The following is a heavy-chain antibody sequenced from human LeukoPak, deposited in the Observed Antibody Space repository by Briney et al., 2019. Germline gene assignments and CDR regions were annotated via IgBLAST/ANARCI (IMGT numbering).Heavy chain of an antibody. CDR1: GGTFSSYA. D-gene: IGHD3-22*01. J-gene: IGHJ4*02. Sequence: SVKVSCTASGGTFSSYAISWVRQAPGQGLEWMGGIIPIFGTANYAQKFQGRVTITADESTSTAYMELSSLRSEDTAVYYCARSRYYYDSSGYGYFDYWGQGTLVTVSS. CDR2: IIPIFGTA. V-gene: IGHV1-69*13. CDR3: ARSRYYYDSSGYGYFDY.